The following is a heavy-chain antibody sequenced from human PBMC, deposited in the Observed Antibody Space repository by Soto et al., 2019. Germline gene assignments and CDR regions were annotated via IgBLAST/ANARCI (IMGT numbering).Heavy chain of an antibody. CDR3: AGEVPAAIPYYYYGMDV. CDR2: INPSGGST. V-gene: IGHV1-46*01. CDR1: GYTFTSYY. Sequence: ASVKVSCKASGYTFTSYYMHWVRQAPGQGLEWMGIINPSGGSTSYAQKFQGRVTMTRDTSTSTVHMELSSLRSEDTAVYYCAGEVPAAIPYYYYGMDVWGQGTTVTVSS. J-gene: IGHJ6*02. D-gene: IGHD2-2*01.